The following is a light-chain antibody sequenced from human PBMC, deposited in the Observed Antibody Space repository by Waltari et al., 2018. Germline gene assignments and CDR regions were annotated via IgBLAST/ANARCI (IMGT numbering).Light chain of an antibody. Sequence: IVLTQSPGTLSLSPGERATLSCRASQSVSSRSLAWYQQKPGQAPRVLIHGASNRATGIPDRFSGSGSETDFTLTISRLEPEDFAVYYCQQYGSSPWTFGQGTKVEIK. J-gene: IGKJ1*01. V-gene: IGKV3-20*01. CDR2: GAS. CDR3: QQYGSSPWT. CDR1: QSVSSRS.